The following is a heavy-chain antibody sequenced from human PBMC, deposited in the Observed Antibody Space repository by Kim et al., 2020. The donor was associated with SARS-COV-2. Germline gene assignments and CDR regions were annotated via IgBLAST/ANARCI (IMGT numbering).Heavy chain of an antibody. V-gene: IGHV7-4-1*02. Sequence: ASVKVSCKASGYTFTSYAMNWVRQAPGQGLEWMGWINTNTGNPTYAQGFTGRFVFSLDTSVSTAYLQISSLKAEDTAVYYCARGILPTSVEYGGYPYYYFDYWGQGTLVTVSS. CDR1: GYTFTSYA. D-gene: IGHD5-12*01. CDR2: INTNTGNP. CDR3: ARGILPTSVEYGGYPYYYFDY. J-gene: IGHJ4*02.